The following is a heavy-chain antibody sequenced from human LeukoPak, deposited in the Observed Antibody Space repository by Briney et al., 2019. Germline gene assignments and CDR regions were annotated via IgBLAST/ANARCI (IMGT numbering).Heavy chain of an antibody. D-gene: IGHD6-19*01. Sequence: PGGSLRLSCAASGFTFSSYAMHWVRQAPGKGLEWVAVISYDGSNKYYADSVKGRFTISRDNSKNTLYLQMNSLRAEDTAVNYCAREKGDYSSGWYDYWGQGTLVTVSS. J-gene: IGHJ4*02. CDR2: ISYDGSNK. V-gene: IGHV3-30*04. CDR1: GFTFSSYA. CDR3: AREKGDYSSGWYDY.